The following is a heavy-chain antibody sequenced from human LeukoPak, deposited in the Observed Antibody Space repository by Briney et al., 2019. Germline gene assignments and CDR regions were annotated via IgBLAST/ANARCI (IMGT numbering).Heavy chain of an antibody. V-gene: IGHV4-39*06. CDR3: ARESSGTYYNPLGYMDV. Sequence: SETLSLTCTVSDGSISGTPYFWGWFRQPPGKGPEWIGNIHYTGTVYYSASLQSRVTISVDTSKNQFPLKLYSLTAADTAVYFCARESSGTYYNPLGYMDVWGKGTTVTVSS. D-gene: IGHD3-10*01. CDR1: DGSISGTPYF. CDR2: IHYTGTV. J-gene: IGHJ6*03.